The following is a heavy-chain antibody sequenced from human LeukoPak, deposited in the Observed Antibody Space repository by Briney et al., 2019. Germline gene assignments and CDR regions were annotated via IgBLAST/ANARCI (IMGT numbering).Heavy chain of an antibody. CDR2: ISAYNGNT. V-gene: IGHV1-18*01. CDR3: ARDLPRIAVAASGH. Sequence: ASVKVSCKASGYTFTSYDINWVRQATGQGLEWMGWISAYNGNTNYAQKLQGRVTMTTDTSTSTVYMEVRSLRSDDTAVYYCARDLPRIAVAASGHWGQGTLVTVSS. D-gene: IGHD6-19*01. J-gene: IGHJ4*02. CDR1: GYTFTSYD.